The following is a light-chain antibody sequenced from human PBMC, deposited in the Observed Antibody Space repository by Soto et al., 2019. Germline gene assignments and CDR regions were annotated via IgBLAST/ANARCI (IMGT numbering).Light chain of an antibody. CDR3: ISYTGSSTSYV. J-gene: IGLJ1*01. V-gene: IGLV2-14*01. CDR2: EVS. Sequence: QSVLTQPASVSGSPGQSITISCSGTSSDVGSYDHVAWYQQFPGKTPKLMIYEVSNRPSGVSSRFSGSKSGNTASLTISGLQAEDEADYYCISYTGSSTSYVXGSGTTVTVL. CDR1: SSDVGSYDH.